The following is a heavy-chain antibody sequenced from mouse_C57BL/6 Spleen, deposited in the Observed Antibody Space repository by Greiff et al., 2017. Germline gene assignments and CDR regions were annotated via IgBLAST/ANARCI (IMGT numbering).Heavy chain of an antibody. CDR3: ARGLKGDY. CDR1: GYAFSSSW. D-gene: IGHD1-3*01. Sequence: QVQLQQSGAELVKPGASVKISCKASGYAFSSSWMSWVKQRPGKGLEWIGRIYPGDGDTNYNGKFKGKATLTADKSSSTAYMQLSSLTSEDAAVXFCARGLKGDYWGQGTTLTVSS. CDR2: IYPGDGDT. V-gene: IGHV1-82*01. J-gene: IGHJ2*01.